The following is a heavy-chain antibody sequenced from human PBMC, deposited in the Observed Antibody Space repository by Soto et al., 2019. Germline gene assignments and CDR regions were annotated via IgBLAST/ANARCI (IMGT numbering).Heavy chain of an antibody. V-gene: IGHV3-23*01. J-gene: IGHJ6*02. D-gene: IGHD6-13*01. Sequence: SLRRSWAPAGCIFENCGRSYVRQPPGKGLQCISSISVRGCKQYYADSLKGRFTISRDNSKNRLYLQMNILRACYTAIYYFANVSPYSSRRIYYYYCMDVWRQGTTVTVSS. CDR3: ANVSPYSSRRIYYYYCMDV. CDR1: GCIFENCG. CDR2: ISVRGCKQ.